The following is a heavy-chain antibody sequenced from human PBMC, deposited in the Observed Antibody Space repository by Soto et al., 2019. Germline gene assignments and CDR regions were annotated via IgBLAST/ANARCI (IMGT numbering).Heavy chain of an antibody. D-gene: IGHD3-3*02. CDR2: IYYSGST. Sequence: SETLSLTCTVSGGSISSYYWSWIRQPPGKGLEWIGYIYYSGSTNYNPSLKSRVTISVDTSKNQFSLKLSSVTAADTAVYYCARDRRGIRDWFDPWGQGTLVTVPQ. V-gene: IGHV4-59*01. CDR3: ARDRRGIRDWFDP. CDR1: GGSISSYY. J-gene: IGHJ5*02.